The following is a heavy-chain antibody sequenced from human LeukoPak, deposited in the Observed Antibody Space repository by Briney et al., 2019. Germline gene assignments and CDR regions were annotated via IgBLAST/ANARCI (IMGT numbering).Heavy chain of an antibody. CDR1: GFTFSSYA. D-gene: IGHD2-2*02. J-gene: IGHJ3*02. CDR3: AREGEDQLLYSRDDAFDI. Sequence: GGSLRLSCAASGFTFSSYAMHWVRQAPGKGLEWVAVISYDGSNKYYADSVKGRFTISRDNSKNTLYLQMNSLRAEDTAVYYCAREGEDQLLYSRDDAFDIWGQGTMVTVSS. CDR2: ISYDGSNK. V-gene: IGHV3-30-3*01.